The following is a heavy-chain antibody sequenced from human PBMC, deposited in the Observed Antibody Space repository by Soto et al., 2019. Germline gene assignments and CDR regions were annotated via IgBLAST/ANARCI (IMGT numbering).Heavy chain of an antibody. CDR3: ARGTTPYSSSSRGDWFDP. Sequence: SETLSLTCAVCGGSFSGYYWSWIRQPPGKGLEWIGEINHSGSTNYNPSLKSRVTISVDTSKNQFSLKLSSVTAADTAVYYCARGTTPYSSSSRGDWFDPWGQGTLVTVSS. J-gene: IGHJ5*02. V-gene: IGHV4-34*01. CDR2: INHSGST. CDR1: GGSFSGYY. D-gene: IGHD6-6*01.